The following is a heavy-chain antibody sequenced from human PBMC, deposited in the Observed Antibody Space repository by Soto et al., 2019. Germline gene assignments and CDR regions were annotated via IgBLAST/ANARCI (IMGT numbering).Heavy chain of an antibody. J-gene: IGHJ4*02. D-gene: IGHD3-16*02. CDR1: GFSLSTSGVG. CDR3: AHGYYDYIWGSYRLYYFDY. Sequence: QITLKESGPTLVKPTQTLTLTCTFSGFSLSTSGVGVGWIRQPPGKALEWLALIYWDDDKRYSPSLKSRLTITKDTSKNQVVLTMTNMDPVETATYYCAHGYYDYIWGSYRLYYFDYWGQGTLVTVSS. V-gene: IGHV2-5*02. CDR2: IYWDDDK.